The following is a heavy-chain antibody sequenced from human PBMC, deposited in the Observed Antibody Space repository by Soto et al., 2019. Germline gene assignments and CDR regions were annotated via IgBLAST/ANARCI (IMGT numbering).Heavy chain of an antibody. CDR2: ISSSGSTI. D-gene: IGHD2-2*01. J-gene: IGHJ5*02. V-gene: IGHV3-11*01. Sequence: PGGSLRLSCAASGFTFSDYYMSWIRQAPGKGLEWVSYISSSGSTIYYADSVKGRFTISRDNAKNSLYLQMNSLRAEDTAVYYCASGCISTSCYVESSLYNWFDPWGQGTLVTVSS. CDR1: GFTFSDYY. CDR3: ASGCISTSCYVESSLYNWFDP.